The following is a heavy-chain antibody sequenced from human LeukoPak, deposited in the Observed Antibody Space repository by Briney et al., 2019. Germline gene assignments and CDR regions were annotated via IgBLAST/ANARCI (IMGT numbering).Heavy chain of an antibody. CDR3: TRDKIVGTLRVYYFDY. D-gene: IGHD1-26*01. Sequence: GGSLRLSCTASGFTFGDYVMSWFRQAPGKGLEWVGFIRSKSFGGATEYAASVRGRFSISRDDSKNIAYLQMNSLKTADTAVYYCTRDKIVGTLRVYYFDYWGQGTLVTVSS. CDR1: GFTFGDYV. CDR2: IRSKSFGGAT. J-gene: IGHJ4*02. V-gene: IGHV3-49*03.